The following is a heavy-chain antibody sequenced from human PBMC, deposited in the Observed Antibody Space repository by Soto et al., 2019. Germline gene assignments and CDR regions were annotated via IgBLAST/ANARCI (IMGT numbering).Heavy chain of an antibody. V-gene: IGHV4-4*07. D-gene: IGHD6-13*01. J-gene: IGHJ4*02. Sequence: LSLTCTVSGGSISSYYWSWIRQPAGKGLEWIGRIYTSGSTNYNPSLKSRVTMSVDTSKNQFSLKLSSVTAADTAVYYCARVNIAAAATTVDYWGQGTLVTVSS. CDR1: GGSISSYY. CDR2: IYTSGST. CDR3: ARVNIAAAATTVDY.